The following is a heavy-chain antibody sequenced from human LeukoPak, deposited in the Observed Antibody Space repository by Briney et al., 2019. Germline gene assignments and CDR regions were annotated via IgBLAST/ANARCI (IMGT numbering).Heavy chain of an antibody. CDR1: GASVGSAGYY. Sequence: SETLSLTCTVSGASVGSAGYYWSWIRQPPGGGLEWIGYIYYISNTNYNPSLKSRVTMSVDPSKNQFSLRLNSVTAADTAVYYCARTQSQSGSYRYYFGYWGQGTLVTVSS. J-gene: IGHJ4*02. CDR3: ARTQSQSGSYRYYFGY. V-gene: IGHV4-61*08. D-gene: IGHD1-26*01. CDR2: IYYISNT.